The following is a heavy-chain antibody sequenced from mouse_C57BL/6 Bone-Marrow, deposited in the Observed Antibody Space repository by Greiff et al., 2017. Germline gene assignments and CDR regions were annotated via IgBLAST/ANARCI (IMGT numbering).Heavy chain of an antibody. J-gene: IGHJ2*01. CDR1: GFNIKDDY. V-gene: IGHV14-4*01. CDR2: IDPEIGDT. Sequence: VQLKESGAELVRPGASVKLSCTASGFNIKDDYIHWVKQRPEQGLEWIGWIDPEIGDTEYASKFQGKATITSDTSSNTAYLQLSSLTSEDTAVYYCSSFEGNYFDFWGRGTPLTVAS. CDR3: SSFEGNYFDF.